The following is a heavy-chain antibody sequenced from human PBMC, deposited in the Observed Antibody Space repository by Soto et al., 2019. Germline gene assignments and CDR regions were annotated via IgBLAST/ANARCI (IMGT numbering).Heavy chain of an antibody. CDR3: ARHNRYSSTWFGGWFDP. Sequence: PGESLKISCKGSGYSFSNNWVGWVRQMPGKGLEWMGIMHPGDSDTRYSPSFQGQVTISADKSINTAYLQWSSLKPSDSAMYYCARHNRYSSTWFGGWFDPWGQGTLVTVSS. CDR2: MHPGDSDT. CDR1: GYSFSNNW. V-gene: IGHV5-51*01. D-gene: IGHD3-10*01. J-gene: IGHJ5*02.